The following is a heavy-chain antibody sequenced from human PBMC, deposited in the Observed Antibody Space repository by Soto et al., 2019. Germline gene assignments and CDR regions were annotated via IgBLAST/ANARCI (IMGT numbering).Heavy chain of an antibody. D-gene: IGHD3-16*01. V-gene: IGHV3-15*07. CDR3: TTEYGGGYFDY. J-gene: IGHJ4*02. CDR2: IERKSDGGTT. Sequence: GGSLRLSCAASGLTFSNAWMNWVRQAPGKGLEWVGRIERKSDGGTTDYAAPVKGRFTISRDDSKNTLYLQMNSLKTEDTAVYYCTTEYGGGYFDYWGQGTLVTVSS. CDR1: GLTFSNAW.